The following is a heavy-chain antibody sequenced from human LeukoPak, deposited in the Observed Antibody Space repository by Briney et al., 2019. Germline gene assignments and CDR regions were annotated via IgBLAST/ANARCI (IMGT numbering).Heavy chain of an antibody. CDR2: IYYSGST. J-gene: IGHJ4*02. V-gene: IGHV4-39*01. CDR1: GGYISSSSNY. D-gene: IGHD5-18*01. Sequence: SETLSLTCTVSGGYISSSSNYWGWVRQPPGKGLEWIGSIYYSGSTYYNPSLKSRVTISVDTSKNQFSLKLSSVTAADTAVYYCARHGNHVGGIQLWLSLDYWGQGTLVTVSS. CDR3: ARHGNHVGGIQLWLSLDY.